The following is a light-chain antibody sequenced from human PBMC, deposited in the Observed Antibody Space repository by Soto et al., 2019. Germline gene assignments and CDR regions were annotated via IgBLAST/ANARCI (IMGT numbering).Light chain of an antibody. CDR3: QQYGSSPPYT. V-gene: IGKV3-20*01. J-gene: IGKJ2*01. Sequence: EIVLTQSPGTMSLSPGERATLSCRASQSVSSSYLALYQQKPGQAPRLLIYGASSRATGIPDRFSGSGSGTDFTLTISRLEPEDFAVYYWQQYGSSPPYTLGQGTKLEI. CDR1: QSVSSSY. CDR2: GAS.